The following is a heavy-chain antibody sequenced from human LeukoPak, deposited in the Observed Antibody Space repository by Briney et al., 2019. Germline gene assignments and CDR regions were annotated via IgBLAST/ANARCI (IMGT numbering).Heavy chain of an antibody. D-gene: IGHD4-11*01. J-gene: IGHJ4*02. CDR2: ISYDGSNK. Sequence: GGSLRLSCAASGFTFSSYAMHWVRQAPGKGLEWVAVISYDGSNKHYADSVKGRFTISRDNSKNTLYLQMNSLRAEDTAVYYCTREDHSNYNYWGQGTLVTVSS. V-gene: IGHV3-30-3*01. CDR3: TREDHSNYNY. CDR1: GFTFSSYA.